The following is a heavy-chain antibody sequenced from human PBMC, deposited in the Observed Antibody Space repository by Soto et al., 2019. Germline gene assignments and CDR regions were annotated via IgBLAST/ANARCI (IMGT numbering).Heavy chain of an antibody. Sequence: GASVKRSCTASGYTFTSYGISWGRQAHGQGLEWMGWISAYNGNTNYAQKLQGRVTMTTDTSTSTAYMELRSLRSDDTAVYYCARLGYFDWTRDYYYGMDVWGQGTTVTVSS. CDR2: ISAYNGNT. CDR3: ARLGYFDWTRDYYYGMDV. D-gene: IGHD3-9*01. CDR1: GYTFTSYG. J-gene: IGHJ6*02. V-gene: IGHV1-18*01.